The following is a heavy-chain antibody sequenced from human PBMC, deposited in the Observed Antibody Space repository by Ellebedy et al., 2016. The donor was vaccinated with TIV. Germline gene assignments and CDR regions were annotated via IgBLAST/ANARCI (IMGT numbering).Heavy chain of an antibody. CDR2: LSASGGST. J-gene: IGHJ6*02. D-gene: IGHD3-10*01. Sequence: PGGSLRLSCVASGFTFSSYAMSWVRQAPGKGLGWVSSLSASGGSTYYADSGKGRFTISRDNSKHTLYLQMNSLRAEDTAVYYCAKRVTMVREVITYYHYTMDVWGQGTTVTVSS. V-gene: IGHV3-23*01. CDR1: GFTFSSYA. CDR3: AKRVTMVREVITYYHYTMDV.